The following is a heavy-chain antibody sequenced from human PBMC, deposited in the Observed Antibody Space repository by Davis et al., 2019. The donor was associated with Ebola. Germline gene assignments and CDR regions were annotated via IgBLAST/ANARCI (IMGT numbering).Heavy chain of an antibody. D-gene: IGHD1-26*01. CDR3: ARGRRWELLPYYFDY. CDR2: ISSSSSYI. V-gene: IGHV3-21*01. J-gene: IGHJ4*02. Sequence: GGSLRLSCAASGFTFSSYSMNWVRQAPGKGLEWVSSISSSSSYIYYADSVKGRFTISRDNAKNSLYLQMNSLRAEDTAVYYCARGRRWELLPYYFDYWGQGTLVTVSS. CDR1: GFTFSSYS.